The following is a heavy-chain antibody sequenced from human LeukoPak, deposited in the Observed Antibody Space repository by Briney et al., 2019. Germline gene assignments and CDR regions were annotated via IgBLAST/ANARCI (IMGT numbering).Heavy chain of an antibody. CDR2: INHSGST. V-gene: IGHV4-34*01. CDR3: ARGGDSGYDYPLYYFDY. CDR1: GGSFSGYY. Sequence: SETLSLTCAVYGGSFSGYYWSWIRQPPGKGLEWIGEINHSGSTNYNPSLKSRVTISVDTSKNQFSLKLSSVTAADTAVYYCARGGDSGYDYPLYYFDYWGQGTLVTVSS. J-gene: IGHJ4*02. D-gene: IGHD5-12*01.